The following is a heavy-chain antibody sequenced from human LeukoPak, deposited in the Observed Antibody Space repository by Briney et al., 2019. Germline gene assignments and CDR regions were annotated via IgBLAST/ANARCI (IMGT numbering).Heavy chain of an antibody. D-gene: IGHD1-26*01. J-gene: IGHJ4*02. V-gene: IGHV3-23*01. Sequence: GGSLRLSCAASGFTFTSYSMSWVRQAPGKGLEWVSGTSDRGDYTYYADSVKGRFTISRDNSKNTLYLQMNSLRAEDTALYFCAKKAQYNGNYPLDYWGQGTLVTVPS. CDR2: TSDRGDYT. CDR1: GFTFTSYS. CDR3: AKKAQYNGNYPLDY.